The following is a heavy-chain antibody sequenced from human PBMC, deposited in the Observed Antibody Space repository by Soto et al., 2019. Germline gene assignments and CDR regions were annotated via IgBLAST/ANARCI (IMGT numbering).Heavy chain of an antibody. J-gene: IGHJ4*02. Sequence: ASVKVSCKASGYTFTSYDINWVRQATGQGLEWMGWMNPNSGNTGYAQKFQGRVTMTRNTSISTAYMELSSLRSEDTAVYYCVRGLYGSGSYYFDYWGQGTLVTVSS. CDR1: GYTFTSYD. D-gene: IGHD3-10*01. V-gene: IGHV1-8*01. CDR2: MNPNSGNT. CDR3: VRGLYGSGSYYFDY.